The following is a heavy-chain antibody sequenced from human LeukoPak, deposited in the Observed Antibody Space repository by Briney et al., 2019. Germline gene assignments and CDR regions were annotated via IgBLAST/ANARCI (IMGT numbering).Heavy chain of an antibody. D-gene: IGHD2-21*02. J-gene: IGHJ2*01. CDR1: GFTFSSYD. Sequence: GGSLRLSCAASGFTFSSYDMHWVRQTTGKGLEWVSAIDTAGDTYYPGSVKDRFTISRENAKNSFYLQMNSLRAGDTAVYYCAREGFCGGDCPGYFDLWGRGTLVTVSS. CDR3: AREGFCGGDCPGYFDL. V-gene: IGHV3-13*04. CDR2: IDTAGDT.